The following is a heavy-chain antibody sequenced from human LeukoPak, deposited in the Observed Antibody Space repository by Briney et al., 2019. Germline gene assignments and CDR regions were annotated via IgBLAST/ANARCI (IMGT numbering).Heavy chain of an antibody. D-gene: IGHD1-20*01. J-gene: IGHJ4*02. V-gene: IGHV5-51*01. CDR1: GYSFTTYW. Sequence: PGESLKISCEGSGYSFTTYWIGWVRQMPGKGLEWMGIISPGDSDTRYSPSFQGQVTISADKSISTAYLQWSTLKASDTAIYYCARLGMTETTLYYFDYWARAPWSPSPQ. CDR2: ISPGDSDT. CDR3: ARLGMTETTLYYFDY.